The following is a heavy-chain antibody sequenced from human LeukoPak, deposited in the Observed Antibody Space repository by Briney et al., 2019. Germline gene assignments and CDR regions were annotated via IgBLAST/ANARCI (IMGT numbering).Heavy chain of an antibody. D-gene: IGHD1-7*01. J-gene: IGHJ4*02. Sequence: GGSLRLSCAASGFTFSDYYMSWIRQAPGKWLDWVSYISSSGSTIYYADSVKGRFTISRDNAKNSLYLQMNSLRAEDTAVYYCARELDLYNWNYGGGYYFDYWGQGTLVTVSS. V-gene: IGHV3-11*04. CDR3: ARELDLYNWNYGGGYYFDY. CDR2: ISSSGSTI. CDR1: GFTFSDYY.